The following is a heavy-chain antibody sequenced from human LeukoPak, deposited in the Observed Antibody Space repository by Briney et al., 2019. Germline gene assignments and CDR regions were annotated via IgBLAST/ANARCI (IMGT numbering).Heavy chain of an antibody. Sequence: GGSLRLSCAASGFPFSGSWMDWVCQAPGKRMEWGAHIKQDGSEKHYADSVKGRFTISRDNAKNSLFLQMSGLRAEDTAVYYCSRSLDYWGQGALVTVSS. CDR2: IKQDGSEK. CDR3: SRSLDY. CDR1: GFPFSGSW. V-gene: IGHV3-7*01. J-gene: IGHJ4*02.